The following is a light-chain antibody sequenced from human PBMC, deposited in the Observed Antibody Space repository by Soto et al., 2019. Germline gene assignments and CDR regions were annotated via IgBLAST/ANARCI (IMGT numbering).Light chain of an antibody. CDR1: QDINNN. CDR2: DAT. Sequence: DTLMTQSPSSLSASVGDRVTLTCQASQDINNNLHWFQQNSGKAPRLLVYDATNLETGVTSRFSGSGSGTYLTFTIDSLQPEDIATYFCQQYGDFPFTFGPGTKVDI. CDR3: QQYGDFPFT. V-gene: IGKV1-33*01. J-gene: IGKJ3*01.